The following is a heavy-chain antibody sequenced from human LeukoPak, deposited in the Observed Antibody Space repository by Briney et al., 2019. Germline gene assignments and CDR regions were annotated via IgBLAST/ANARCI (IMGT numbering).Heavy chain of an antibody. CDR1: GFTFSSYG. J-gene: IGHJ5*02. D-gene: IGHD6-13*01. V-gene: IGHV3-33*01. CDR2: IWYDGSNK. CDR3: AREGSSSWYSGSTRAYNWFDP. Sequence: PGRSLRLSCAASGFTFSSYGMHWVRQAPGKGLEWVAVIWYDGSNKYYADSVKGRFTISRDNSKNTLYLQMNSLRAEDTAVYYCAREGSSSWYSGSTRAYNWFDPWGQGTLVTVSS.